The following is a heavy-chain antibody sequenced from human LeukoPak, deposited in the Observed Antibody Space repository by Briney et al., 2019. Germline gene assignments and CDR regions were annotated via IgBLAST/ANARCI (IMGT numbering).Heavy chain of an antibody. CDR1: GFTFSSYG. Sequence: GGSLRLSCAASGFTFSSYGMHWVRQAPGKGLEWVAVIWYDGSSKYYADSVKGRFTISRDNSKNTLYLQMNSPRAEDTAVYYCARGTSVYYYGSGFVDYWGQGTLVTASS. CDR3: ARGTSVYYYGSGFVDY. J-gene: IGHJ4*02. CDR2: IWYDGSSK. D-gene: IGHD3-10*01. V-gene: IGHV3-33*01.